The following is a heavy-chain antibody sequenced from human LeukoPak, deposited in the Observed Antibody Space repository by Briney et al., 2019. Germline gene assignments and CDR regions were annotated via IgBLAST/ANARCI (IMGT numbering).Heavy chain of an antibody. D-gene: IGHD3-10*01. CDR3: ARLGASVVWDSGSFPDY. CDR1: GAYFSSYGCY. Sequence: SETLSLTCTVSGAYFSSYGCYWGWLPQPPGQGLEWIVSIFYDRNTYSDPSLQSRLLISAHTSKNHYSLDLEFVTAADTAVYFCARLGASVVWDSGSFPDYWGQGTLVTVSS. CDR2: IFYDRNT. V-gene: IGHV4-39*02. J-gene: IGHJ4*02.